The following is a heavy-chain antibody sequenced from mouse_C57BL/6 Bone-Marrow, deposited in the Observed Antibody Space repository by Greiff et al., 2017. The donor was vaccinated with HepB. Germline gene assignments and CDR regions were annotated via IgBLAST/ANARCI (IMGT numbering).Heavy chain of an antibody. CDR3: ARSLYYDYDAFAY. J-gene: IGHJ3*01. CDR1: GYSFTGYF. D-gene: IGHD2-4*01. V-gene: IGHV1-20*01. CDR2: INPYNGDT. Sequence: EVHLVESGPELVKPGDSVKISCKASGYSFTGYFMNWVMQSHGKSLEWIGRINPYNGDTFYNQKFKGKATLTVDKSSSTAHMELRSLTSEDSAVYNCARSLYYDYDAFAYWGQGTLVTVSA.